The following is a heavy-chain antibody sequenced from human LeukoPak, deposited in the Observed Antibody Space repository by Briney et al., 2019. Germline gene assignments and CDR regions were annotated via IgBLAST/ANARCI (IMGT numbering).Heavy chain of an antibody. Sequence: GGSLRLSCAASGFTFSSYAMSWVRQAPGKGLEWVSAISGSGGSTYYADSVKGRFTISRDNSKNTLYLQMNSLGAEDTAVYYCAKDRLCGGDCYWYYYYYMDVWGKGTTVTASS. CDR3: AKDRLCGGDCYWYYYYYMDV. V-gene: IGHV3-23*01. CDR2: ISGSGGST. J-gene: IGHJ6*03. CDR1: GFTFSSYA. D-gene: IGHD2-21*01.